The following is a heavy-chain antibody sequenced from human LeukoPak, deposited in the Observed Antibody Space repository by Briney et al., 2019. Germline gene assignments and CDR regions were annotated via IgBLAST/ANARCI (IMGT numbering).Heavy chain of an antibody. CDR2: INHSGST. CDR3: AREGHDYGDSIDY. V-gene: IGHV4-34*01. D-gene: IGHD4-17*01. CDR1: GGSFSGYY. Sequence: SETLSLTCAVSGGSFSGYYWSWLRQPPGKGLEWIGEINHSGSTNYNPSLKSRVTISVDTSKNQFSLKLSSVTAADTAVYYCAREGHDYGDSIDYWGQGTLVTVSS. J-gene: IGHJ4*02.